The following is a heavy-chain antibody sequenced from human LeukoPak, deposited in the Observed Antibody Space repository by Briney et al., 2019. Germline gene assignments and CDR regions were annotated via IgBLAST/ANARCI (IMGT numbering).Heavy chain of an antibody. CDR3: ARTHASAYDSSGYFHY. J-gene: IGHJ4*02. CDR2: IYYSGST. V-gene: IGHV4-39*07. CDR1: GGSISSSSYY. Sequence: SETLSLTCTVSGGSISSSSYYWGWIRQPPGKGLQWIGSIYYSGSTYYNPSLKSRVTISVDTSKNQFSLKMSSVTAADTAVYYCARTHASAYDSSGYFHYWGQGTLVTVSS. D-gene: IGHD3-22*01.